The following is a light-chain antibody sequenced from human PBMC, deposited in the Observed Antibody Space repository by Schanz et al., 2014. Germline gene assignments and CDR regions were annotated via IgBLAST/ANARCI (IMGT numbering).Light chain of an antibody. Sequence: QSALTQPRSVSGSPGQSVTISCTGTSSDVGGSNYVSWYQQHPGKAPKLMIYDVSKRPSGVPDRFSGSKSGNTASLTVSGLQAEDEADYYCSSYAGNYRGVFGGGTKLTVL. V-gene: IGLV2-11*01. CDR3: SSYAGNYRGV. J-gene: IGLJ2*01. CDR1: SSDVGGSNY. CDR2: DVS.